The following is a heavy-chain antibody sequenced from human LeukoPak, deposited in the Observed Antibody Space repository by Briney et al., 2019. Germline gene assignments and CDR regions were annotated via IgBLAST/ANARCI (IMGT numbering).Heavy chain of an antibody. J-gene: IGHJ4*02. D-gene: IGHD6-19*01. CDR3: ARVSSDSSGWNEFDY. Sequence: GGSLRLSCAASGFIVSSNYMSWVRQAPGKGLEWVSVIYSGGTTYYADSVKGRFTISRDNSKNTLYLQMNSLRAEDTAVYYCARVSSDSSGWNEFDYWGQGTLVTVSS. CDR1: GFIVSSNY. V-gene: IGHV3-53*01. CDR2: IYSGGTT.